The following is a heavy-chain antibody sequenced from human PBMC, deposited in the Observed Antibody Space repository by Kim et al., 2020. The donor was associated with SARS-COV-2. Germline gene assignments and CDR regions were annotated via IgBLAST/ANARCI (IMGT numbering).Heavy chain of an antibody. D-gene: IGHD3-10*01. CDR1: GFTFSSYA. CDR2: ISGSGGST. Sequence: GGSLRLSCAASGFTFSSYAMSWVRQAPGKGLEWVSAISGSGGSTYYADSVKGRFTISRDNSKNTLYLQMNSLRAEDTAVYYCAKDPLRGSSGSYYPYFDYWGQGTLVTVSS. V-gene: IGHV3-23*01. CDR3: AKDPLRGSSGSYYPYFDY. J-gene: IGHJ4*02.